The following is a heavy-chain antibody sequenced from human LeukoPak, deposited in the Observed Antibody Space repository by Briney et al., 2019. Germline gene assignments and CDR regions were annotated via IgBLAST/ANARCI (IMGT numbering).Heavy chain of an antibody. J-gene: IGHJ6*02. CDR3: AGLGIVVVPAAPMDV. V-gene: IGHV3-48*03. CDR2: ISSDGSTI. CDR1: GFTFRSYE. Sequence: GGSLRLSCAASGFTFRSYEMNWVRGAPGKGLEGVSYISSDGSTIYDADSVKGRFTISKDNAKNSLYLQKNSLRAEDTAVYYCAGLGIVVVPAAPMDVWGQGTTVTVSS. D-gene: IGHD2-2*01.